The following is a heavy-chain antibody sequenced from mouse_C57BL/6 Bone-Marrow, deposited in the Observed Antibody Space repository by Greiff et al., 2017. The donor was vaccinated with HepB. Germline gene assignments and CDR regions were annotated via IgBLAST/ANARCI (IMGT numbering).Heavy chain of an antibody. Sequence: EVKLMESGGGLVKPGGSLKLSCAASGFTFSDYGMNWVRQAPEKGLEWVAYISSGSSTIYYADTVKGRFTISRDNAKNTLFLQRTSLRSEDTAMYYCAGRRIATVVAHWYFDVWGAGTTVTVSS. V-gene: IGHV5-17*01. CDR2: ISSGSSTI. CDR3: AGRRIATVVAHWYFDV. J-gene: IGHJ1*01. D-gene: IGHD1-1*01. CDR1: GFTFSDYG.